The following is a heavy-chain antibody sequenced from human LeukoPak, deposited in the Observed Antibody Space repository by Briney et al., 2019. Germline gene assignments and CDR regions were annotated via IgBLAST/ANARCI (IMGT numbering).Heavy chain of an antibody. CDR1: GFTFSSYG. V-gene: IGHV3-30*02. Sequence: GGSLRLSCAASGFTFSSYGMHWVRQAPGKGLEWVAFIRYDGSNKYYADSVKGRFTISRDNSKNTLYLQMNSLRAEDTAVYYCAKDLYYGSGSYPDYWGQGTLVTVSS. CDR3: AKDLYYGSGSYPDY. CDR2: IRYDGSNK. D-gene: IGHD3-10*01. J-gene: IGHJ4*02.